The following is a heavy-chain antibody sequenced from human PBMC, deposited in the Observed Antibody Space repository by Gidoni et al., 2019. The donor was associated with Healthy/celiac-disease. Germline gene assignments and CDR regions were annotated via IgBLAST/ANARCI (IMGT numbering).Heavy chain of an antibody. Sequence: QVQLVESGGGVVQPGRSLRLSCAASGFTFSNYGMHWVRQAPGKGLEWVTVIWYDGSNKYYADSVKGRFTISRDNSRNTLYLQMNSLRAEDTAMYYCARDPSTPYSSGWAYFDYWGQGTLVTVSS. V-gene: IGHV3-33*01. J-gene: IGHJ4*02. D-gene: IGHD6-19*01. CDR3: ARDPSTPYSSGWAYFDY. CDR1: GFTFSNYG. CDR2: IWYDGSNK.